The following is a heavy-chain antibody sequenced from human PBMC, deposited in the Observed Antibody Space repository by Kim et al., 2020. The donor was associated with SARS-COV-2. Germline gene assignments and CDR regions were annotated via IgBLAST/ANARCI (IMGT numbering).Heavy chain of an antibody. J-gene: IGHJ4*02. CDR1: GGTFSSYA. V-gene: IGHV1-69*04. CDR2: IIPILGIA. D-gene: IGHD6-13*01. CDR3: ARDPIAAAGKSLDY. Sequence: SVKVSCKASGGTFSSYAISWVRQAPGQGLEWMGRIIPILGIANYAQKFQGRVTITADKSTSTAYMELSSLRSEDTAVYYCARDPIAAAGKSLDYWGQGTLVTVSS.